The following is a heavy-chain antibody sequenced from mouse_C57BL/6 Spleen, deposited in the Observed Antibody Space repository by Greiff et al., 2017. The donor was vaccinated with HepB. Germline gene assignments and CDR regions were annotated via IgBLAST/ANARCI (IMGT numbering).Heavy chain of an antibody. V-gene: IGHV7-1*01. CDR1: GFTFSDFY. J-gene: IGHJ4*01. CDR2: SRNKANDYTT. Sequence: EVKLVESGGGLVQSGRSLRLSCATSGFTFSDFYMEWVRQAPGKGLEWIAASRNKANDYTTEYSASGKGRFIVSRDTSQSILYLQMNALRAEDTAIYYCARDAGGAMDYWGQGTSVTVSS. CDR3: ARDAGGAMDY.